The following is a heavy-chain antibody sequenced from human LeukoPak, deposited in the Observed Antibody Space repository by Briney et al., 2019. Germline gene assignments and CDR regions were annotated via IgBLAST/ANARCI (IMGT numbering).Heavy chain of an antibody. V-gene: IGHV4-39*01. CDR3: ASLAVAGLSEGY. D-gene: IGHD6-19*01. Sequence: SETLSLTCTVSGGSISSGSYYWAWLRQPPGKGLEWIASIYYSGSTYYNPSLKSRVTISVDTSRNQFSLKLSSVTAADTAVYYCASLAVAGLSEGYWGQGTLVIVSS. J-gene: IGHJ4*02. CDR2: IYYSGST. CDR1: GGSISSGSYY.